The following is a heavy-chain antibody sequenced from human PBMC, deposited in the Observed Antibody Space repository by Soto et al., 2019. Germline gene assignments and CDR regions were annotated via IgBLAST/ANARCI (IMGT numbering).Heavy chain of an antibody. D-gene: IGHD6-13*01. V-gene: IGHV4-4*02. CDR2: IYHSGST. CDR3: ARWGRYSSKKNWFDP. J-gene: IGHJ5*02. Sequence: SETLSLTCAVSGGSISSSNWWSWVRQPPGKGLEWIGEIYHSGSTNYNPSLKSRVTISVGKSKNQFSLKLSSVTAADTAVYYCARWGRYSSKKNWFDPWGQGTLVTVSS. CDR1: GGSISSSNW.